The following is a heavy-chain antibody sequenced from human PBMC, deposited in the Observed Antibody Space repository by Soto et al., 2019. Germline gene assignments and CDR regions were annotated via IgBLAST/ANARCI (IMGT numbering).Heavy chain of an antibody. D-gene: IGHD6-13*01. Sequence: EVQLVESGGGLVKPGGSLRLSCAASGFTFSSYSMNWVRQAPGKGLEWVSSISSSSSYIYYADSVKGRFTISRDNAKNSLYLQMNSLRAEDTAVYYCARDLIPSAAASGWFDPWGQGTLVTVSS. J-gene: IGHJ5*02. CDR2: ISSSSSYI. CDR1: GFTFSSYS. V-gene: IGHV3-21*01. CDR3: ARDLIPSAAASGWFDP.